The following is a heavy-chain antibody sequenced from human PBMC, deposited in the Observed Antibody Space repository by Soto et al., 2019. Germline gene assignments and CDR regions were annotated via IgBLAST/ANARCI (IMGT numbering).Heavy chain of an antibody. CDR2: ISGSGGST. Sequence: GGSLRLSCAASGFTFSSYAMSWVRQAPGKGLEWVSAISGSGGSTYYADSVKGRFTISRDNSKNTLYLQMNSLRAEDTAVYYCAKLVKTLLYYDFWASYGMDVWGQGTTVTVSS. V-gene: IGHV3-23*01. J-gene: IGHJ6*02. D-gene: IGHD3-3*01. CDR3: AKLVKTLLYYDFWASYGMDV. CDR1: GFTFSSYA.